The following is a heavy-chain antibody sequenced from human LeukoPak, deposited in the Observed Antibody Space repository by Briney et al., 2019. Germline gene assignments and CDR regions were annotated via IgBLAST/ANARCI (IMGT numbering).Heavy chain of an antibody. CDR2: INQDGSVK. Sequence: GGSLRLSCAASGFAFSTYWMDWVRQAPGKGLEWVGNINQDGSVKHYVDSVRGRFTISRDNARNSVYLQMNALRVEDTAVYYCTRDFVFWGQGTLVTVSS. D-gene: IGHD3-3*01. J-gene: IGHJ4*02. CDR1: GFAFSTYW. V-gene: IGHV3-7*01. CDR3: TRDFVF.